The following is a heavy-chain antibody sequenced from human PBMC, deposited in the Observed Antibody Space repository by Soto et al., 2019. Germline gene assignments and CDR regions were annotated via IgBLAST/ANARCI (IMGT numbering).Heavy chain of an antibody. J-gene: IGHJ4*02. V-gene: IGHV3-72*01. D-gene: IGHD3-16*02. CDR2: TRNKANSYTT. Sequence: EVQLVESGGGLVQPGGSLRLSCAASGFTFSDHYMDWVRQAPGKGLEWVGRTRNKANSYTTEYAASVKGRFTISRDDSKNSLYLQRSSRKTEDTAVYYCVRTRKALGGYYFDSWGQGTLVTVSS. CDR1: GFTFSDHY. CDR3: VRTRKALGGYYFDS.